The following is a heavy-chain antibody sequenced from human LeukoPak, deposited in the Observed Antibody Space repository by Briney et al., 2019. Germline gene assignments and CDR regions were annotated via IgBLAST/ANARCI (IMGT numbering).Heavy chain of an antibody. Sequence: ASVKVSCKASGYTFTGYYMHWVRQAPGQGLEWMGWINPNSGGTNYAQKFQGRVTMTRDTSISTAYMELSRLRSDDTAVYYCARVVNYYYCMDVWGQGTTVTVSS. CDR1: GYTFTGYY. D-gene: IGHD2-2*01. J-gene: IGHJ6*02. V-gene: IGHV1-2*02. CDR3: ARVVNYYYCMDV. CDR2: INPNSGGT.